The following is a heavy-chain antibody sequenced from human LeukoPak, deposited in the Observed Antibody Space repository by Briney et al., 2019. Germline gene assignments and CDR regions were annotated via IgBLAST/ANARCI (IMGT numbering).Heavy chain of an antibody. D-gene: IGHD3-10*01. CDR3: ASGRMVRGVTISYYFDY. V-gene: IGHV3-33*01. CDR1: GFTFRSYG. Sequence: PGRSLRLSCAASGFTFRSYGMHWVRQAPGKGLEWVAIIWYDGTNKYYADSVKGRFTISRDNSKNTLYLQMNSLRAEDTAVYYCASGRMVRGVTISYYFDYWGQGTLVTVPS. J-gene: IGHJ4*02. CDR2: IWYDGTNK.